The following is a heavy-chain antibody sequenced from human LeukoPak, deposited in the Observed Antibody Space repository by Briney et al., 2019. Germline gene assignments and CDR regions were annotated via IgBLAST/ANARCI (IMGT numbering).Heavy chain of an antibody. CDR2: ISSSSSII. Sequence: GGSLRLSCAASGSTFSSHTMNWVRQAPGKGLEWVSYISSSSSIIYYADSVKGRFTISRDNAKNTLYLQMDGLRADDTAVYYCARGASARQDFWGQGTLVTVSS. CDR3: ARGASARQDF. CDR1: GSTFSSHT. D-gene: IGHD2-2*01. V-gene: IGHV3-48*04. J-gene: IGHJ4*02.